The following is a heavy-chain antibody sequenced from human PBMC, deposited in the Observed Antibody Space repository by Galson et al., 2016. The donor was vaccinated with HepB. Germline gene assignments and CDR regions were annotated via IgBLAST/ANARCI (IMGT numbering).Heavy chain of an antibody. D-gene: IGHD2-8*02. V-gene: IGHV5-51*01. CDR1: GYSFTSYW. Sequence: QSGAEVKKPGESLTISCKGSGYSFTSYWVAWVRQMPGKGLEWMGIIYPDDSDTRYSPSFQGPVTISADKSISTAYLQWSSLTTSDTAMYYCARPLRHCTSARCYHYAMGVWGQGTTVTVSS. CDR2: IYPDDSDT. J-gene: IGHJ6*02. CDR3: ARPLRHCTSARCYHYAMGV.